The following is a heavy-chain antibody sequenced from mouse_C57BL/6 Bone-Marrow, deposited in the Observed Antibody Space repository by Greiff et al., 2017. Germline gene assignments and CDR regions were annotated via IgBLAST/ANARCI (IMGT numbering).Heavy chain of an antibody. CDR1: GYAFSSSW. Sequence: QVQLQQSGPELVKPGASVKISCKASGYAFSSSWMNWVKQRPGKGLEWIGRIYPGDGDTNYNGKFKGRATLTADNSSSTAYMQLSILTSEDSAVYFCEREGSSPLYAMGYGGRGTSVTVSS. J-gene: IGHJ4*01. D-gene: IGHD1-1*01. CDR2: IYPGDGDT. V-gene: IGHV1-82*01. CDR3: EREGSSPLYAMGY.